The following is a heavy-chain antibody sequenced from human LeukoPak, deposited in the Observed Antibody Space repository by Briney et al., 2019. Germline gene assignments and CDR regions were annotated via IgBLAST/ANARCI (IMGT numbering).Heavy chain of an antibody. J-gene: IGHJ5*02. Sequence: SQTLSLTCTVSGGSISSGGYYWSWIRQPPGKGLEWIGYFYHSGSTYYNPSLRSRVTISVDRSKNQFSLKLSSVTAADTAVYYCARVAVAKYNWFDPWGQGTLSPSPQ. CDR3: ARVAVAKYNWFDP. D-gene: IGHD2-15*01. CDR2: FYHSGST. CDR1: GGSISSGGYY. V-gene: IGHV4-30-2*01.